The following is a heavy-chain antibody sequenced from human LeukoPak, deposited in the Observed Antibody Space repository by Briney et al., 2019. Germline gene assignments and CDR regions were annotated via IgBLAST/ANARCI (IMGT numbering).Heavy chain of an antibody. J-gene: IGHJ3*02. V-gene: IGHV4-31*03. Sequence: SETLSLTCTISGGSISSGGYYWSWVRQHPGKGLEWIGYIYYSGSTYYNPSLKSRVTISVDTSKNQFSLKLSSVTAADTAVYYCARELKGSYAFDIWGQGTMVTVFS. CDR2: IYYSGST. D-gene: IGHD3-10*01. CDR1: GGSISSGGYY. CDR3: ARELKGSYAFDI.